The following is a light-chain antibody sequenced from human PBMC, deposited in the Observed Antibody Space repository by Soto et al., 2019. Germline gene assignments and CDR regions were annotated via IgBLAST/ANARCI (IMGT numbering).Light chain of an antibody. Sequence: EIVMTQSPATLSVSPGERATLSCRASQSVSSNLAWYQQKPGQAPRLLIYGASTRATGIPARFSGSGSGTEFSLTISSRQSEDFAVYYWQEYNNWPPITCGQVTRLEIK. CDR2: GAS. CDR3: QEYNNWPPIT. CDR1: QSVSSN. V-gene: IGKV3-15*01. J-gene: IGKJ5*01.